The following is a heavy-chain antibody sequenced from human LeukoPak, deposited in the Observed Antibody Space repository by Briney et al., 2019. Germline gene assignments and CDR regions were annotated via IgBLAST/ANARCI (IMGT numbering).Heavy chain of an antibody. CDR3: ARRLASSKGFDY. J-gene: IGHJ4*02. Sequence: GESLKISCKGSGYIFTNYWIAWVRQMPGKGLEWMGLIYPGESDTRYSPSFEGQVTISAAKSISTASLQWSSLKASDTAMYYCARRLASSKGFDYWGQGTLVTVSS. D-gene: IGHD6-13*01. CDR1: GYIFTNYW. V-gene: IGHV5-51*01. CDR2: IYPGESDT.